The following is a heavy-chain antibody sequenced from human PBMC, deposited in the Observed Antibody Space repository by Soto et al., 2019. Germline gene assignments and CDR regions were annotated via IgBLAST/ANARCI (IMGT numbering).Heavy chain of an antibody. CDR3: ARHNGAYSSSWFHGMDV. CDR1: GYRFTSYW. D-gene: IGHD6-13*01. Sequence: GESLKISCTDPGYRFTSYWMGWVRQMPGKGREWMGIIYPGDSDTRYSPSFQGQVTISADKSISTAYLQWSSLKASDTAMYYCARHNGAYSSSWFHGMDVWGQGTTVTVSS. V-gene: IGHV5-51*01. CDR2: IYPGDSDT. J-gene: IGHJ6*02.